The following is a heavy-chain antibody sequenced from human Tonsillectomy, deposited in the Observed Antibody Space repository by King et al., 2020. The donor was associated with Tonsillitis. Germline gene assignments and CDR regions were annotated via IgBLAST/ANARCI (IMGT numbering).Heavy chain of an antibody. D-gene: IGHD1-26*01. Sequence: EQLVQSGAEVKKPGASVKVSCKASGHPFNNNGITWVRQAPGQGLEWLGWISLYNGDTNYAQRLQGRVTVTTDTSTTTAYMELRRLRSDDTAVYYCAAYSVRYGATSFVFLLEYWGQGTLVTVSS. CDR3: AAYSVRYGATSFVFLLEY. CDR2: ISLYNGDT. V-gene: IGHV1-18*01. J-gene: IGHJ4*02. CDR1: GHPFNNNG.